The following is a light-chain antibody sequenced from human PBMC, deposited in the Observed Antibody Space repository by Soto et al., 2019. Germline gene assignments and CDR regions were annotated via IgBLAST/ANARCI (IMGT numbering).Light chain of an antibody. Sequence: EIVMTQSPATVSVSPGEGATLSCRASQSISSNLAWYQQKPGRAPRLVIFDASTRATGIPDRFSGRGSGTDFTLTISSLQSEDSAVYFCQQYNDWPPITCGVGTKV. CDR2: DAS. CDR1: QSISSN. CDR3: QQYNDWPPIT. V-gene: IGKV3-15*01. J-gene: IGKJ4*01.